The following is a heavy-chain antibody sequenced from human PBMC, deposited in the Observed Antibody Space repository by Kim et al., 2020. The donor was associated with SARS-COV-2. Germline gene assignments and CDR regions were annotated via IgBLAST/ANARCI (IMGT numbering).Heavy chain of an antibody. V-gene: IGHV3-21*01. D-gene: IGHD3-16*02. CDR3: ASRVMITLGGVIGRSDALDN. CDR1: GFTFSSYS. J-gene: IGHJ3*02. CDR2: ISSSSSYI. Sequence: GGSLRLSCAASGFTFSSYSMNWVRQAPGKGLEWVSSISSSSSYIYYADSVKGRFTISRDNAKNSLYLQMNSLRAEDTAVYYCASRVMITLGGVIGRSDALDNWGQATMVTVS.